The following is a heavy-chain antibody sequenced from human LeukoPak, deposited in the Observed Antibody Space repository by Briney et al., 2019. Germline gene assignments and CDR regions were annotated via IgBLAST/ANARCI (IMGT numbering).Heavy chain of an antibody. J-gene: IGHJ4*02. CDR3: ARDPFGGVVNYFDY. CDR2: ISRSGSTI. Sequence: GGSLRLSCAASGFTFDDYTMHWVRQAPGKGLEWVSYISRSGSTIYYADSVKGRFTISRDNAKNSLYLQMNSLRAEDTALYYCARDPFGGVVNYFDYWGQGTLVTVSS. D-gene: IGHD3-16*01. CDR1: GFTFDDYT. V-gene: IGHV3-48*04.